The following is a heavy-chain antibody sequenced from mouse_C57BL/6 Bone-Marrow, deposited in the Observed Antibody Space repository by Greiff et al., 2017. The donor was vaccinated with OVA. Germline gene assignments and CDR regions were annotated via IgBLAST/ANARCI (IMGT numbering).Heavy chain of an antibody. CDR2: IHPSDSDT. CDR1: GYTFTSYW. CDR3: ALLYYGARYFDV. V-gene: IGHV1-74*01. J-gene: IGHJ1*03. Sequence: QVHVKQPGAELVKPGASVKVSCKASGYTFTSYWMHWVKQRPGQGLEWIGRIHPSDSDTNYNQKFKGKATLTVDKSSSTAYMQLSSLTSEDSAVYYCALLYYGARYFDVWGTGTTVTVSS. D-gene: IGHD2-13*01.